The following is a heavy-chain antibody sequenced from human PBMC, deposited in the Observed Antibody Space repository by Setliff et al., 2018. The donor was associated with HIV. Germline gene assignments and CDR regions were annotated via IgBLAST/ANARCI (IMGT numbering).Heavy chain of an antibody. J-gene: IGHJ4*02. Sequence: SETLSLTCTVSGGSISSPYWSWIRQPPGKGLEWIGYIHYSGSTNYNPSLKTRVTISLGTSRNQFSLNLSSVIAADTAVYYCARVPVGSGSVDYWGQGTLVTVSS. CDR1: GGSISSPY. V-gene: IGHV4-59*11. CDR3: ARVPVGSGSVDY. CDR2: IHYSGST. D-gene: IGHD3-10*01.